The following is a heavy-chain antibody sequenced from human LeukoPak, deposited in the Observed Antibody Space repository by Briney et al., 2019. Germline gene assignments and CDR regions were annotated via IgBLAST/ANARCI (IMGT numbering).Heavy chain of an antibody. CDR1: GFTFSGSA. Sequence: AGGSLRLSCAASGFTFSGSAMHWVRQASGKGLEWVGRIRSKANSYATAYAASVKGRFTISRDDSKNTTYLQMNSLKTEDTAVYYCARVRVGATIPPDYWGQGTLVTVSS. D-gene: IGHD1-26*01. CDR3: ARVRVGATIPPDY. V-gene: IGHV3-73*01. J-gene: IGHJ4*02. CDR2: IRSKANSYAT.